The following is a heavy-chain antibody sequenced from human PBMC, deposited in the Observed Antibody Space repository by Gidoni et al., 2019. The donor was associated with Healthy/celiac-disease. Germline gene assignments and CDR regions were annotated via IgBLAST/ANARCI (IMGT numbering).Heavy chain of an antibody. D-gene: IGHD3-22*01. CDR3: ARARARWVVVIGAAPYYFDY. Sequence: QVQLQQWGAGLLKPSETLSLTCAVYGGSFSGYYWSWIRQPPGKGLEWIGEINHSGSTNYNPSLKSRVTISVDTSKNQFSLKLSSVTAADTAVYYCARARARWVVVIGAAPYYFDYWGQGTLVTVSS. V-gene: IGHV4-34*01. CDR2: INHSGST. J-gene: IGHJ4*02. CDR1: GGSFSGYY.